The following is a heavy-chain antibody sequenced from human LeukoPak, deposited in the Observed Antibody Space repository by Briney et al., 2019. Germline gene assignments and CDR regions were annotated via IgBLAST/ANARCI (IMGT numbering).Heavy chain of an antibody. D-gene: IGHD1-26*01. Sequence: PSETLSLTCTVSGGSISSGDYYWSWIRHPPGKGLEWIGYIYYSESTYYNPSLKSRVTISGDTSKNQVSLKLSSVTAADTAVYYCASNSGSYRQIDYWRQGTVVPVSS. J-gene: IGHJ4*02. CDR2: IYYSEST. CDR1: GGSISSGDYY. V-gene: IGHV4-30-4*08. CDR3: ASNSGSYRQIDY.